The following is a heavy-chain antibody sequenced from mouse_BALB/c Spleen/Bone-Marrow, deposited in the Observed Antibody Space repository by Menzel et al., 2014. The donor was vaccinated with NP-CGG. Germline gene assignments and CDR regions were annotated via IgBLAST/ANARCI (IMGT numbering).Heavy chain of an antibody. CDR3: ARSGDSSGYGFAY. J-gene: IGHJ3*01. Sequence: VQLQQSGPELVKPGASVRISCKASGYTFTSYYIHWVKKRPGQGLEWIGWIYPGDGSTKYNEKFKGKATLTADKSSSTAYMQLSSLTSDNSAVYFCARSGDSSGYGFAYWGQGTLVTVSA. CDR2: IYPGDGST. CDR1: GYTFTSYY. V-gene: IGHV1S56*01. D-gene: IGHD3-2*01.